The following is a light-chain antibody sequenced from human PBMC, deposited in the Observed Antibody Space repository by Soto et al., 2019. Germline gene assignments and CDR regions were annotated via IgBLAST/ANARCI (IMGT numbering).Light chain of an antibody. CDR3: QQYGSSAT. CDR2: GAS. CDR1: QNVRNN. J-gene: IGKJ5*01. Sequence: EIVMTQSPGSLSVSPGDRATLSFRASQNVRNNLAWYQQKPGQAPRLLIYGASTRATGIPARFSGSGSGTEFTLTISRLQSEDFAVYYCQQYGSSATFGQGTRLEIK. V-gene: IGKV3-15*01.